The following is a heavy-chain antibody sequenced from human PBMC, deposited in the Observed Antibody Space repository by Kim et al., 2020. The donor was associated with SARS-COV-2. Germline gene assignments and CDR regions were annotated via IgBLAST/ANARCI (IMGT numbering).Heavy chain of an antibody. CDR2: IYHSGTT. V-gene: IGHV4-4*03. CDR3: TRDRDGSGNLGDY. D-gene: IGHD3-10*01. CDR1: GASITTTNW. Sequence: PETLSLTCAVSGASITTTNWWNWVRQPPGKGLEWIGEIYHSGTTNYNPSPKSRVTISVDKSKNQFSLKLTSVTAADTAVYYCTRDRDGSGNLGDYWGQGALVTVSS. J-gene: IGHJ4*02.